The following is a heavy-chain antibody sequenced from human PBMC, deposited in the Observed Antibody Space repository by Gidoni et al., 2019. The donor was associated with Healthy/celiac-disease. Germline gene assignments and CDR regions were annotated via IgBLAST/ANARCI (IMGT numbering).Heavy chain of an antibody. Sequence: QVQLVQSGAEVQKPGASVKVSCKASGYTFTSYGISWVRQAPGQGLEWMGLISAYNGNTNYAQKLQGRVTMTTDTSTSTAYMELRSLRSDDTAVYYWARDPSDYVWWSYRLFYYWGQGTLVTVSS. V-gene: IGHV1-18*01. CDR1: GYTFTSYG. CDR2: ISAYNGNT. D-gene: IGHD3-16*02. CDR3: ARDPSDYVWWSYRLFYY. J-gene: IGHJ4*02.